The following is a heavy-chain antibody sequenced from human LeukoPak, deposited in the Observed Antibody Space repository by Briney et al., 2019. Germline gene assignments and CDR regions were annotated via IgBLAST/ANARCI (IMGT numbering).Heavy chain of an antibody. CDR2: ISYDGSNK. CDR1: GFTFSSYA. V-gene: IGHV3-30*04. J-gene: IGHJ4*02. D-gene: IGHD3-10*01. Sequence: PGRSLRLSCAASGFTFSSYAMHWVRQAPGKGLEWVAVISYDGSNKYYADSVKGRFTISRDNSKNTLYLQMNSLRAEDTAVYYCAKDPLLYGSGIDYWGQGTLVTVSS. CDR3: AKDPLLYGSGIDY.